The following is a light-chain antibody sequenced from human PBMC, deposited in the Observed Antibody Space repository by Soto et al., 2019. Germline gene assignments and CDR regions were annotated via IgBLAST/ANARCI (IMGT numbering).Light chain of an antibody. J-gene: IGLJ3*02. CDR3: SSYTSSSTLL. Sequence: QSALTQPASVSGSPGQSITISCTGTSSDVGGYNYVSWYQQHPGKGPKLMIYEVTNRPSGVSNRFSGSKSGNTASLTISGFQADDETDYYCSSYTSSSTLLFGGGTQLTVL. CDR2: EVT. V-gene: IGLV2-14*01. CDR1: SSDVGGYNY.